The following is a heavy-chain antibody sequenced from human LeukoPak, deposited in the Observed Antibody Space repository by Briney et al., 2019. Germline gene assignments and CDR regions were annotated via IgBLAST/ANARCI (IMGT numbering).Heavy chain of an antibody. CDR3: ARGGSLYYGSGNYGY. CDR1: GGSFSGYY. Sequence: SETLSLTCAVYGGSFSGYYWTWIRQPPGKGLEWIGEINNSGSTNYNPSLKSRVTVSVDTSKNQFSLKVTSVTAADTAVYYCARGGSLYYGSGNYGYWGQGTLVTVSS. CDR2: INNSGST. D-gene: IGHD3-10*01. V-gene: IGHV4-34*01. J-gene: IGHJ4*02.